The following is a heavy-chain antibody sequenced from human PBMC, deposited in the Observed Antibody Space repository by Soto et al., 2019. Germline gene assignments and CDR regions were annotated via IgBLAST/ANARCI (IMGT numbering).Heavy chain of an antibody. V-gene: IGHV1-18*01. CDR1: GYTFTSYG. Sequence: ASVKVSCKASGYTFTSYGISWVRQAPGQGLEWMGWISAYNGNTNYAQKLQGRVTMTTDTSTSTAYMELRSPRSDDTALYYCAREAALIAVAGIDYWGQGALVTVSS. CDR3: AREAALIAVAGIDY. J-gene: IGHJ4*02. D-gene: IGHD6-19*01. CDR2: ISAYNGNT.